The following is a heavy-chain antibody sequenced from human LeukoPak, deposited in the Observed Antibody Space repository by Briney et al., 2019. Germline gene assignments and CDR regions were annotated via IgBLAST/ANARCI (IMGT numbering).Heavy chain of an antibody. CDR3: ARARQAPANVYSDY. CDR1: GFSFSRDW. CDR2: INQDGSEK. J-gene: IGHJ4*02. D-gene: IGHD2-15*01. V-gene: IGHV3-7*01. Sequence: GGSLRLSCAPSGFSFSRDWMTWVRLAPGQGLRWVANINQDGSEKYYVDSVEGRFIISRDNAENSLYLQMNSLRAEDTAVYSCARARQAPANVYSDYWGQGGLVTVSS.